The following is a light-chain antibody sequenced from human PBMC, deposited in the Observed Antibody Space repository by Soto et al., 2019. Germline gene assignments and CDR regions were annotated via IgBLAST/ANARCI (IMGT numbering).Light chain of an antibody. J-gene: IGKJ4*01. Sequence: DIQMTQSPSSLSASVGDRVTIACRAGESISRNLNWYQQKAGKAPRLLIYGASTLHDGVPSRFSGSGSGADFTLTISGLQPEDFASYHCQQTYSDISFGGGTKVDIK. CDR3: QQTYSDIS. CDR1: ESISRN. CDR2: GAS. V-gene: IGKV1-39*01.